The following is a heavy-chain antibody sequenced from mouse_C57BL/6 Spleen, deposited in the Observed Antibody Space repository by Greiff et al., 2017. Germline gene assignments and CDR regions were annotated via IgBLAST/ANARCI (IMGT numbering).Heavy chain of an antibody. CDR1: GYTFTSYW. Sequence: QVQLQQPGAELVMPGASVKLSCKASGYTFTSYWMHWVKQRPGQGLEWIGEIDPSDSYTNYNQKFKGKSTLTVDKSSSTAYMQLSSLTSEDSAVYYCALITTVVEGYFDYWGHGTTLTVSS. V-gene: IGHV1-69*01. J-gene: IGHJ2*01. CDR3: ALITTVVEGYFDY. D-gene: IGHD1-1*01. CDR2: IDPSDSYT.